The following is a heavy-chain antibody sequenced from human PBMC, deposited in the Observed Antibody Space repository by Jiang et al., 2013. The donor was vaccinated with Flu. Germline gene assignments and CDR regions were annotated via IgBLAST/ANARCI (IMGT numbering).Heavy chain of an antibody. CDR2: INHSGST. V-gene: IGHV4-34*01. CDR1: GGSFSGYY. D-gene: IGHD3-22*01. Sequence: ELLKPSETLSLTCAVYGGSFSGYYWSWIRQPPGKGLEWIGEINHSGSTNYNPSLKSRVTISVDTSKNQFSLKLSSVTAADTAVYYCARAPYYYDSSESGEDYWGQGNPGSPSPQ. CDR3: ARAPYYYDSSESGEDY. J-gene: IGHJ4*02.